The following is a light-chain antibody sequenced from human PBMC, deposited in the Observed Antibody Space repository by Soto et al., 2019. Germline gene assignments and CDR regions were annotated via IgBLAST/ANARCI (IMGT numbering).Light chain of an antibody. V-gene: IGKV1-39*01. CDR2: AAS. Sequence: DIQMTQSPSSLSASVGDRVTITCRASQGVSAYLLWYQQRQGRAPKLLIYAASNLVSGVPSRFSSGGSVTNFTLTISRLQREDFATYYCQQSYRTPHTFGQGTKLETK. J-gene: IGKJ2*01. CDR3: QQSYRTPHT. CDR1: QGVSAY.